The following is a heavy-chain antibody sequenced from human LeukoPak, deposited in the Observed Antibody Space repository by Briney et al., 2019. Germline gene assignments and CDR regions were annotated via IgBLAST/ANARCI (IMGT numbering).Heavy chain of an antibody. Sequence: GGSLRLSCAASGFTFSSYSMNWVRQAPGKGLEWVSSISSSSSYIYYADSVKGRFTISRDNAKNSLYLQMNSLRAEDTAVYYCARVISDSSSWIVHPYYYYGMDVWGQGTTVTVSS. CDR3: ARVISDSSSWIVHPYYYYGMDV. CDR2: ISSSSSYI. CDR1: GFTFSSYS. J-gene: IGHJ6*02. V-gene: IGHV3-21*01. D-gene: IGHD6-13*01.